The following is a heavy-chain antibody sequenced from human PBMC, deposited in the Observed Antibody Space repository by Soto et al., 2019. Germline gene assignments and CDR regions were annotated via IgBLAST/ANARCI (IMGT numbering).Heavy chain of an antibody. CDR3: ANQDFRGTTGTT. CDR2: INYSGATT. J-gene: IGHJ4*02. V-gene: IGHV3-23*01. D-gene: IGHD1-1*01. CDR1: GFTFSTYA. Sequence: EVQLLESGGGLVQPGGSLRISCAASGFTFSTYAMGWVRQAPGKGLYWVSLINYSGATTYYADSVKGRFTISRDNSKNTLYLQMSSLRADDTAVYYCANQDFRGTTGTTWGQGTLVTVPS.